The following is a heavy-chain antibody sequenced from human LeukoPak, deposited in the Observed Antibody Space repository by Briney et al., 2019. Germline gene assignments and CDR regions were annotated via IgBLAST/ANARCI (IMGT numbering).Heavy chain of an antibody. J-gene: IGHJ2*01. CDR1: GVSISSSSYY. Sequence: SETLSLTCNVSGVSISSSSYYWGWIRQPPGKGLEWIGSIYSSGSTYYNPSLKSRVTISVDTSKKQFSLKLNSVTAADTAVYYCARIWPDLWGRGTLVTVSS. V-gene: IGHV4-39*07. CDR2: IYSSGST. CDR3: ARIWPDL. D-gene: IGHD3-10*01.